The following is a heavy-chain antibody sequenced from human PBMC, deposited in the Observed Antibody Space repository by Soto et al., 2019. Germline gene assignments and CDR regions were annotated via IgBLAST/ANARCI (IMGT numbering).Heavy chain of an antibody. V-gene: IGHV4-34*01. Sequence: LSLTCAVYGGSFSGYYWSWIRQPPGKGLEWIGEINHSGSTNYNPSLKSRVTISVDTSKNQFSLKLSSVTAADTAVYYCARNRRSFVVVVAAKSYYGMDVWGQGTTVTVSS. CDR3: ARNRRSFVVVVAAKSYYGMDV. CDR2: INHSGST. CDR1: GGSFSGYY. D-gene: IGHD2-15*01. J-gene: IGHJ6*02.